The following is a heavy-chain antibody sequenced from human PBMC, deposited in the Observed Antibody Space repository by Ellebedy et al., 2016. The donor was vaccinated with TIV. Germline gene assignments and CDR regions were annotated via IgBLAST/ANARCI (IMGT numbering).Heavy chain of an antibody. CDR3: ARRSSRNVMDV. V-gene: IGHV6-1*01. CDR1: GDSVSSNSAG. J-gene: IGHJ6*02. D-gene: IGHD6-13*01. CDR2: TYYRSKWYN. Sequence: MPSETLSLTCAISGDSVSSNSAGWNWIRQSPSRGLEWLGRTYYRSKWYNDYAVSVKSRITINPDTSKNQFSLQLNSMTPEDTAVYYCARRSSRNVMDVWGQGTTVTVSS.